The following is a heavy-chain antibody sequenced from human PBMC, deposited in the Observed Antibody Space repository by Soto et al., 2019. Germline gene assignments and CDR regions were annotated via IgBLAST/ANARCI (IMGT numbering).Heavy chain of an antibody. J-gene: IGHJ4*02. D-gene: IGHD6-19*01. V-gene: IGHV3-11*05. CDR2: ISSSGTSA. Sequence: QVQLEESGGGLVKPGGSLRLSCAASGFTFSAVYMSWIRQAPNKGLEYISYISSSGTSANYADSVKGRFTISRDNAKNSLYLQMNSLGAEGTAVYYCARDRGAVTGQYFDYWGQGALVTVSS. CDR3: ARDRGAVTGQYFDY. CDR1: GFTFSAVY.